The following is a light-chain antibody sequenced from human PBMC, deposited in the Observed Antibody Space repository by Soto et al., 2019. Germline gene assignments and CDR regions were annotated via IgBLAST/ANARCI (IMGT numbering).Light chain of an antibody. V-gene: IGKV3-15*01. Sequence: EIVMTQSPATLSVSPGERATLSCRASQSVNSTLAWYQQKPGQAPRLLIYGASTRATGIPARFRGSGFGTEFTLTASNQQSEDFAGYFCQQYNNGPTFDQRTKADI. J-gene: IGKJ1*01. CDR1: QSVNST. CDR2: GAS. CDR3: QQYNNGPT.